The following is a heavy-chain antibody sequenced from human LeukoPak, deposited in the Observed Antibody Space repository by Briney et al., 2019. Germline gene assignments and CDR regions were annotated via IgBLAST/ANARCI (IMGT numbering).Heavy chain of an antibody. CDR3: AGRYNVGWYQGFGY. Sequence: GESLKISCKGSGYSFTNYWIGWVLQMPGKGLEWMVIIYPADSDTRYSPSFEGQVTISVDKSITTAYLQWSSLKASDTAMYYCAGRYNVGWYQGFGYWGQGTLVTVSS. J-gene: IGHJ4*02. D-gene: IGHD6-19*01. V-gene: IGHV5-51*01. CDR2: IYPADSDT. CDR1: GYSFTNYW.